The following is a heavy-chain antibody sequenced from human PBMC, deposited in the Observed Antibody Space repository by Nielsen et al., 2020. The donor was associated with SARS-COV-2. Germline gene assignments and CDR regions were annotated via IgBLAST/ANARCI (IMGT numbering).Heavy chain of an antibody. CDR3: ARGGTDAFDI. D-gene: IGHD3-16*01. Sequence: ASVKVSCKVSGYTLTELSMHWVRQAPGQGLEWMGRINPNSGGTNYAQKFQGRVTMTRDTSISTAYMELSRLRSDDTAVYYCARGGTDAFDIWGQGTMVTVSS. J-gene: IGHJ3*02. CDR1: GYTLTELS. V-gene: IGHV1-2*06. CDR2: INPNSGGT.